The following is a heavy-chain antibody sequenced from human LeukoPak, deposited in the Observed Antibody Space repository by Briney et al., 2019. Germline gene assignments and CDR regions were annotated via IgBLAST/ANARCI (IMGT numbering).Heavy chain of an antibody. J-gene: IGHJ6*02. Sequence: GGSLRLSCTASGFIFSDYWMHWVRQAPGKGLEWVANIRQDGSEKYYVDSVKGRFTISRDNTENSLYLQMDSLRAEDTAVYYCSRAMDVWGQGTTVTVSS. CDR3: SRAMDV. V-gene: IGHV3-7*03. CDR1: GFIFSDYW. CDR2: IRQDGSEK.